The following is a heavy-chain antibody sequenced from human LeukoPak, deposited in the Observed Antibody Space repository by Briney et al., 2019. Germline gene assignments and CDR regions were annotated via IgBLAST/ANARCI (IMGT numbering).Heavy chain of an antibody. Sequence: RPGGSLRLSCAASGFTFSSYAMRWVRQTPGKGLEYVSAISIKGGGTNNAHSVKGRSTISRDNSKNTLYLQMGSLRAEDMAVYFCARYCNGVTCYSEYYYWGQGTLVTVSS. CDR3: ARYCNGVTCYSEYYY. D-gene: IGHD2-15*01. V-gene: IGHV3-64*01. CDR1: GFTFSSYA. CDR2: ISIKGGGT. J-gene: IGHJ4*02.